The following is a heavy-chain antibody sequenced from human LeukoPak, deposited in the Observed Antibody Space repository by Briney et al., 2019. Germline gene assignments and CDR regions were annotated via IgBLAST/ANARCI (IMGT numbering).Heavy chain of an antibody. CDR2: IYYSGST. CDR1: GGSISSGGYY. CDR3: ARLTGTTSCWFDP. J-gene: IGHJ5*02. V-gene: IGHV4-31*03. Sequence: PSETLSLTCTVSGGSISSGGYYWSWIRQHPGKGLEWIGYIYYSGSTYYNPSLKSRVTISVDTSKNQFSLKLSSVTAAGTAVYYCARLTGTTSCWFDPWGQGTLVTVSS. D-gene: IGHD1-7*01.